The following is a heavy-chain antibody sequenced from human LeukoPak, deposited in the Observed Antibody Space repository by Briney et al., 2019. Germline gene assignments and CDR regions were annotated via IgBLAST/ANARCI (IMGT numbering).Heavy chain of an antibody. D-gene: IGHD1-26*01. J-gene: IGHJ4*02. CDR1: GGSFSGYY. CDR2: INHSGST. V-gene: IGHV4-34*01. CDR3: AGRWYLDY. Sequence: SETLSLTCAVYGGSFSGYYWSWIRQPPGKGLEWIGEINHSGSTNYNPSLKSRVTISVDTSKNQFSLKLSSVTAAGTAVYYCAGRWYLDYWGQGTLVTVSS.